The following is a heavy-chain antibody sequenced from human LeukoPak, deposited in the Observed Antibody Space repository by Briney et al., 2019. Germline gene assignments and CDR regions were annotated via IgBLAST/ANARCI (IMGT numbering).Heavy chain of an antibody. CDR2: INWDGSGT. D-gene: IGHD3-22*01. V-gene: IGHV3-43*01. CDR1: GFVFDDYS. CDR3: ASEGGYKGPFDY. J-gene: IGHJ4*02. Sequence: GGSLRLSCAASGFVFDDYSMHWVRQTPGKGLEWISAINWDGSGTYYAESLKGRFTISRDNGDSTLYLQMNNPRTDDTALYYCASEGGYKGPFDYWGRGTLVTVSS.